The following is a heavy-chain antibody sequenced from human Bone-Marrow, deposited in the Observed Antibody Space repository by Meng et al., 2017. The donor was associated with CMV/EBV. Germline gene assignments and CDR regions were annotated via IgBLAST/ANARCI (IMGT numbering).Heavy chain of an antibody. D-gene: IGHD3-10*01. CDR1: GFTFSNYW. CDR2: ITSDGSSI. V-gene: IGHV3-74*03. J-gene: IGHJ4*02. CDR3: AKGHLIGWFGESPLDD. Sequence: GESLKISCAASGFTFSNYWMHWVRQAPGKGLVWVSRITSDGSSITDADSVKGRFTSSRDNSKNTLYVQMNSLKPEDTAVYYCAKGHLIGWFGESPLDDWGQGALVTVSS.